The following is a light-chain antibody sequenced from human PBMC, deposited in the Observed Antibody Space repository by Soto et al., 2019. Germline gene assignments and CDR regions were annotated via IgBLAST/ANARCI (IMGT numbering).Light chain of an antibody. CDR2: SNN. V-gene: IGLV1-44*01. Sequence: QSVLTQPPSASGTPGQRVTISCSGSTSNIGGNTVNWYQQIPGTAPKLLIYSNNQRPSGVPDRFSGSKSVTSASLSISRLQSEDEAAYYCAAWDDRMNAVTFGEGTKLTVL. J-gene: IGLJ2*01. CDR1: TSNIGGNT. CDR3: AAWDDRMNAVT.